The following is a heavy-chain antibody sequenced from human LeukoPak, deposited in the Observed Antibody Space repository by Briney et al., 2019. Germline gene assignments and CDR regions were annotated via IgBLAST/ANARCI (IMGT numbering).Heavy chain of an antibody. J-gene: IGHJ4*02. CDR2: IRSKAYGGTT. CDR1: GFTFGDYA. CDR3: TRSYYYDSSGTAGY. D-gene: IGHD3-22*01. V-gene: IGHV3-49*03. Sequence: GGSLRLSCTASGFTFGDYAMSWFRQAPGKGLEWVGFIRSKAYGGTTEYAASVKGRFTISRDDSKSIAYLQMYSLKTEDTAVYYCTRSYYYDSSGTAGYWGQGTLVTVSS.